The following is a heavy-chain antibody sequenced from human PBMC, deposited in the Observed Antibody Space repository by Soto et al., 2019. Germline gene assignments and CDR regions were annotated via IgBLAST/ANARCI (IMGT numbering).Heavy chain of an antibody. CDR2: IYYSGST. J-gene: IGHJ4*02. D-gene: IGHD5-18*01. CDR1: GGSINSSSYF. CDR3: ARQRSGYNYGPDS. Sequence: PSETLSLTCSVSGGSINSSSYFRGWVRQPPGKGLEWIGSIYYSGSTYYNPSLRSRVTIFADASKNQFSLKVGSVTAADTAVYYCARQRSGYNYGPDSWGQGALVTVSS. V-gene: IGHV4-39*01.